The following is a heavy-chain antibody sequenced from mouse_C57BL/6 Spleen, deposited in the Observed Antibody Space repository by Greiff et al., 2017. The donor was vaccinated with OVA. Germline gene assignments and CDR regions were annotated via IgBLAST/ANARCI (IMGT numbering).Heavy chain of an antibody. CDR1: GYTFTSYW. CDR2: IYTSDSET. J-gene: IGHJ2*01. Sequence: QVQLQQPGAELVRPGSSVKLSCKASGYTFTSYWMAWVKQRHGQGLEWIGNIYTSDSETHYNQKFKDKATLTVDKYSSTAYMQLSSLPSEDSAVYYCARREWDYYGSSYGYWGQGTTLTVSS. V-gene: IGHV1-61*01. CDR3: ARREWDYYGSSYGY. D-gene: IGHD1-1*01.